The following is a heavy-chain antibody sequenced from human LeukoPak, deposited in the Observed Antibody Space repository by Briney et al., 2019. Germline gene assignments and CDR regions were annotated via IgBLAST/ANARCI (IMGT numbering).Heavy chain of an antibody. D-gene: IGHD5-18*01. Sequence: PGGSLRLSCAASGFTFSGYAMSWVRQAPGKGLEWVSAISGSGGSAYYADSVKGRFTISRDNSKNTLYLQMNSLRAEDTAVYYCAKEVDTAMVTLLYYYYYGMDVWGQGTTVTVSS. CDR1: GFTFSGYA. CDR3: AKEVDTAMVTLLYYYYYGMDV. V-gene: IGHV3-23*01. J-gene: IGHJ6*02. CDR2: ISGSGGSA.